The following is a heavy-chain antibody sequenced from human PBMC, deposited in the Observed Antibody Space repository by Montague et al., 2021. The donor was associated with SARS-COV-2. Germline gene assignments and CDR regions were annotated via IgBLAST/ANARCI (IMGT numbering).Heavy chain of an antibody. CDR3: ARAQNICFIANCVNYFDL. J-gene: IGHJ4*02. CDR1: GSSIRSYY. D-gene: IGHD1-1*01. CDR2: VHYTGST. V-gene: IGHV4-59*01. Sequence: SETLSLTCTVSGSSIRSYYWSWIRQSPGKGLEWIGYVHYTGSTKYNPSLKTRVTLSLDTPKNHFSLRLNSVTAADTAVYYCARAQNICFIANCVNYFDLWGLGALVSVSS.